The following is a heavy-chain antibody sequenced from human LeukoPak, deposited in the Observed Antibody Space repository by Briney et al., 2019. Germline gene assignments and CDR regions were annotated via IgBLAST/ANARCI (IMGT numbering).Heavy chain of an antibody. V-gene: IGHV3-23*01. D-gene: IGHD1-26*01. J-gene: IGHJ6*03. CDR1: GFTFSSYA. CDR2: ISGSGGST. Sequence: GGSLRLSCAASGFTFSSYAMSWVRQAPGKGLEWVSAISGSGGSTYYADSVKGRFTISRDNSKSTLYLQMNSLRAEDTAVYYCARGYSHYYYYMDVWGKGTTVTVSS. CDR3: ARGYSHYYYYMDV.